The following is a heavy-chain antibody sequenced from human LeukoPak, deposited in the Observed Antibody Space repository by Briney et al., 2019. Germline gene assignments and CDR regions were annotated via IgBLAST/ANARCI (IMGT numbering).Heavy chain of an antibody. Sequence: GESLKISCQGSGYSFTSYWIGWVRQMPGKVLEWMGIIYPGDSDTRYSPSFQGQVTISADKSISTAYLQWSSLKASDTAMYYCARHSGYSGYDSYFDYWGQGTLVTVSS. CDR1: GYSFTSYW. CDR3: ARHSGYSGYDSYFDY. CDR2: IYPGDSDT. V-gene: IGHV5-51*01. J-gene: IGHJ4*02. D-gene: IGHD5-12*01.